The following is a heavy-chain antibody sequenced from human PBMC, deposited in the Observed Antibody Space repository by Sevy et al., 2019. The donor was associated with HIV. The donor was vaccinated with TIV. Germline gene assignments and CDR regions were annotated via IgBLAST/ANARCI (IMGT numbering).Heavy chain of an antibody. CDR1: GFTFSSYA. V-gene: IGHV3-30-3*01. Sequence: GGSLRLSCAASGFTFSSYAMHWVRQAPGKGLEWVAVISNDGSNKYYADSVKGRFNISRDNSKNTLYLQMNSLRAEDTAVYYCARSVRSTMVRGVIIPPGYMDVWGKGTRVTVSS. CDR3: ARSVRSTMVRGVIIPPGYMDV. CDR2: ISNDGSNK. J-gene: IGHJ6*03. D-gene: IGHD3-10*01.